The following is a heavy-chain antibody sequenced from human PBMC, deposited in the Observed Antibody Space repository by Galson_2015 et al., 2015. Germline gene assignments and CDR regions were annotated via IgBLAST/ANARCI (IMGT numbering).Heavy chain of an antibody. V-gene: IGHV3-48*02. Sequence: SLRLSCAASGFTFSSHSMNWVRQAPGKGLECVSYISSSGSTIYYADSVKGRFTISRDNAKNSLYRQMNSLRNEDTAVYYCARDRYGDYVQDYWGQGTLVTVSS. CDR1: GFTFSSHS. J-gene: IGHJ4*02. D-gene: IGHD4-17*01. CDR2: ISSSGSTI. CDR3: ARDRYGDYVQDY.